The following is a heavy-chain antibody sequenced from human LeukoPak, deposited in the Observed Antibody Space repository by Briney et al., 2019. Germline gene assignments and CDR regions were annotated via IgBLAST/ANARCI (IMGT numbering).Heavy chain of an antibody. Sequence: PGGSLRLSCAASGFTFSSYSMNWVRQAPGKGLEWVSSISSSSRYIYYADSVKGRFTISRDNAKNSLYLQMNSLRAEDTAVYYCARESFKNYYDSSGPEYWGQGTPVTVSS. CDR3: ARESFKNYYDSSGPEY. CDR1: GFTFSSYS. J-gene: IGHJ4*02. D-gene: IGHD3-22*01. CDR2: ISSSSRYI. V-gene: IGHV3-21*01.